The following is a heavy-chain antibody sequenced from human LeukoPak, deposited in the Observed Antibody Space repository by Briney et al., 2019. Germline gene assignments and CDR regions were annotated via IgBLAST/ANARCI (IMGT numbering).Heavy chain of an antibody. J-gene: IGHJ4*02. V-gene: IGHV1-18*01. Sequence: GASVKVSCKASGYTFTSYGISWVRQAPGQGLEWMGWISAYNGNTNYAQKLQGRVTMTTDTSTSTAYMELRSLRSEDTAVYYCARENYYDSSGYYPDFDYWGQGTLVTVSS. CDR2: ISAYNGNT. D-gene: IGHD3-22*01. CDR1: GYTFTSYG. CDR3: ARENYYDSSGYYPDFDY.